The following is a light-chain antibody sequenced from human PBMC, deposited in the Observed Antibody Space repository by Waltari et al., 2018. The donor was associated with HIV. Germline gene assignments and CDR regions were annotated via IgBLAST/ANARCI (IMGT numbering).Light chain of an antibody. V-gene: IGKV3-20*01. CDR3: QQYGSSGWT. Sequence: EIVLTQSPGTLSLSPGERATLSGRASQSVSSSYLAWYQQKPGQAPRLLIYGASSRATGIPDRFSGSGSGTDFTLTISRLEPEDFAVYYCQQYGSSGWTFGQGTKVEIK. J-gene: IGKJ1*01. CDR1: QSVSSSY. CDR2: GAS.